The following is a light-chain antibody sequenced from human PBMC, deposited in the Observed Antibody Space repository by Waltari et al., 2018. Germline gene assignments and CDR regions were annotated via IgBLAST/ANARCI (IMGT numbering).Light chain of an antibody. V-gene: IGKV4-1*01. J-gene: IGKJ2*01. CDR3: LQCYNTPYT. CDR2: RAS. Sequence: DVVITPSPDSLAVCLCERATINCKSSNSSSNEDSLAWYQQKPGQPPNLLIYRASTREYGVPDGFSGSGSGTDFTLTITSVQDEDVAVYYCLQCYNTPYTFGQGTRLEIK. CDR1: NSSSNEDS.